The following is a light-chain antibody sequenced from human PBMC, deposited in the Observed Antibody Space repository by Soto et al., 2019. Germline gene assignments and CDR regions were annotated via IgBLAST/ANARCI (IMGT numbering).Light chain of an antibody. Sequence: EIVLTQSPGTLSLSPGERATLSCRASQSVSISHLAWYQQKPGQAPRLVIYDIFTRATGVPTRISGSGSGTEFTLTISRLEPEDFAVYYCQQYGSSPWTFGQGTKVDIK. J-gene: IGKJ1*01. CDR1: QSVSISH. CDR2: DIF. CDR3: QQYGSSPWT. V-gene: IGKV3-20*01.